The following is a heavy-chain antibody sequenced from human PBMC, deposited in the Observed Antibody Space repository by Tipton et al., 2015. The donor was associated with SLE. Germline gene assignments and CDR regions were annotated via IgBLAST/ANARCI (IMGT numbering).Heavy chain of an antibody. D-gene: IGHD3-16*01. Sequence: TLSLTCTVSGGSISEYYWTWIRQAPGKGLEWIGYIYHNESPIYNPSLRRRVTMSVETSRNQISLKLTSVTAADTALYYCATGIVVKFVGSLPIYAYNIWGQGTMVTVSS. CDR1: GGSISEYY. CDR2: IYHNESP. J-gene: IGHJ3*02. CDR3: ATGIVVKFVGSLPIYAYNI. V-gene: IGHV4-59*01.